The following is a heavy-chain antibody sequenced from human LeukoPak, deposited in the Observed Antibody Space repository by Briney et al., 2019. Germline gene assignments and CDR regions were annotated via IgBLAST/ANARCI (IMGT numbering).Heavy chain of an antibody. CDR2: INSDGSST. CDR3: ARSPGYGGNAPEFDY. CDR1: GFTFSSYW. J-gene: IGHJ4*02. V-gene: IGHV3-74*01. Sequence: GGSLRLSCAASGFTFSSYWMHWVRQAPGKGLVWVSRINSDGSSTSYADSVKGRFTISRDNAKNTLYLQMNSLRAEDTAVYYCARSPGYGGNAPEFDYWGQGTLVTVSS. D-gene: IGHD4-23*01.